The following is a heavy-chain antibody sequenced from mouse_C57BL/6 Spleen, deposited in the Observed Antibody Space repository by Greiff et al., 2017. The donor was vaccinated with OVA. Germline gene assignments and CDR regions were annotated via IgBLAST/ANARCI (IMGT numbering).Heavy chain of an antibody. V-gene: IGHV5-17*01. CDR2: ISSGSSTI. D-gene: IGHD1-1*01. Sequence: DVKLVESGGGLVKPGGSLKLSCAASGFTFSDYGMHWVRQAPEKGLEWVAYISSGSSTIYYADTVKGRFTISRDNAKNTLFLQMTSLRSEDTAMYYCARRYYGSNYAMDYWGQGTSVTVSS. CDR1: GFTFSDYG. J-gene: IGHJ4*01. CDR3: ARRYYGSNYAMDY.